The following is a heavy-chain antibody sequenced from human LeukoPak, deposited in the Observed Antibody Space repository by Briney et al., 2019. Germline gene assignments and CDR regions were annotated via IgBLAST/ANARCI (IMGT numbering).Heavy chain of an antibody. CDR1: GFTFSSYW. D-gene: IGHD4-17*01. Sequence: PGGSLTLSCAASGFTFSSYWMHWVRQAPGKGLVWVSRINKDGSNTTYAASVKGRFTISRDNAENTLYLQLSSLRGEDTAVYYCARPKDSGVSVVAFDSWGQGTLVTVSS. V-gene: IGHV3-74*01. CDR3: ARPKDSGVSVVAFDS. J-gene: IGHJ4*02. CDR2: INKDGSNT.